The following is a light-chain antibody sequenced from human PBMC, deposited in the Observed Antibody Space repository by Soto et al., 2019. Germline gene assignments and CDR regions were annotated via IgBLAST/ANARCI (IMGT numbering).Light chain of an antibody. CDR3: SSYAGNNNLL. CDR1: SSDIGAFTY. Sequence: QSALSQPPSASGSPGQSVTISCTGTSSDIGAFTYVSWYHQHPGRAPKLIINEVNKRPSGAPDRFSGSKSGNTASLTVSGLQADDEADYYCSSYAGNNNLLFGGGTKLTVL. V-gene: IGLV2-8*01. J-gene: IGLJ2*01. CDR2: EVN.